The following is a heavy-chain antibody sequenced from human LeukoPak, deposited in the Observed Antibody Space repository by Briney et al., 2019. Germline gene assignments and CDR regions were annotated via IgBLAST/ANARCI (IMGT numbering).Heavy chain of an antibody. Sequence: GGSLRLSCAASGFTFSSYRMNWVRQTPGKGLEWVSVISGGGDSVDYADSMKGRFTISRDNSKNTLYLQMYSLRAEDTALYYCAKLGCTGTICYANYWGQGTLVTVSS. J-gene: IGHJ4*02. CDR3: AKLGCTGTICYANY. V-gene: IGHV3-23*01. D-gene: IGHD2-2*01. CDR1: GFTFSSYR. CDR2: ISGGGDSV.